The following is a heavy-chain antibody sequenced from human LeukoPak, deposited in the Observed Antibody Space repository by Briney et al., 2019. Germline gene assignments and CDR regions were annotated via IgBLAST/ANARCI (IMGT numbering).Heavy chain of an antibody. CDR2: IYPPDSDT. V-gene: IGHV5-51*01. CDR3: ARVGGSFPSALDF. Sequence: GESLKISCKGSGYTFTSYWIGWVRQMPGKGLELMGVIYPPDSDTRYSPSFQGQVTISANRSISTACVQWRSLKASDTAFYYCARVGGSFPSALDFWGQGTLVTVSS. CDR1: GYTFTSYW. D-gene: IGHD1-26*01. J-gene: IGHJ4*02.